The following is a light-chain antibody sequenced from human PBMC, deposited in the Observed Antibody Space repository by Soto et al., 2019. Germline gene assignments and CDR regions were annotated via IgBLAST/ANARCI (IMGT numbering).Light chain of an antibody. CDR1: SSNIGAGYD. V-gene: IGLV1-40*01. CDR3: QSYDSSLSVV. CDR2: GNS. J-gene: IGLJ2*01. Sequence: QAVLTPPPSVSGAPGQRVTISCTGGSSNIGAGYDVHWYQQLPGTAPKLLIYGNSNRPSGVPDRFSGSKSGTSASLAITGLQAEDEADYYCQSYDSSLSVVFGGGTKHTVL.